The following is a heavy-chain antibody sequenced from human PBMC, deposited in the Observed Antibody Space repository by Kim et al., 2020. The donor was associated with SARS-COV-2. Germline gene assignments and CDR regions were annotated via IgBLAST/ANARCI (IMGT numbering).Heavy chain of an antibody. CDR2: ISYDGSNK. CDR1: GFTFSSYG. Sequence: GGSLRLSCAASGFTFSSYGMHWVRQAPGKGLEWVAVISYDGSNKYYADSVKGRFTISRDNSKNTQYLQMNSLRAEDTAVYYCARDLRYSSSWFLADWGQGPLIPVSS. V-gene: IGHV3-33*05. CDR3: ARDLRYSSSWFLAD. J-gene: IGHJ4*02. D-gene: IGHD6-13*01.